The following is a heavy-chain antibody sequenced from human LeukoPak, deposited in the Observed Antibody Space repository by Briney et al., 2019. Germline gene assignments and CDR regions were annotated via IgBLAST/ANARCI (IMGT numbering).Heavy chain of an antibody. CDR2: IYYSGST. CDR3: ARVIWGAGDYFDY. V-gene: IGHV4-38-2*01. Sequence: SETLSLTCAVSGYSISSGYYWGWIRQPPGEGLEWIGSIYYSGSTYYNPSLKSRVTISVDTFKNQFSLKLSSVTAADTAVYYCARVIWGAGDYFDYWGQGTLVTVSS. J-gene: IGHJ4*02. CDR1: GYSISSGYY. D-gene: IGHD1-26*01.